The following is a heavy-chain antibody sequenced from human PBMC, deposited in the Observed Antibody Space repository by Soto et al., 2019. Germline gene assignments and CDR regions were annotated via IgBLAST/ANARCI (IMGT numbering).Heavy chain of an antibody. CDR1: GLTFSKAD. CDR3: ATHSWDH. J-gene: IGHJ4*02. CDR2: ITGSGVNT. Sequence: EVQVSESGGGLVQPGGSLRLSCAASGLTFSKADMSWVRQAPGKGLEWVSAITGSGVNTYYADSVKGRFTVSRDNSKNTLFLQMSSLRVEDTAIYYCATHSWDHWGQGTLVTVSS. V-gene: IGHV3-23*01.